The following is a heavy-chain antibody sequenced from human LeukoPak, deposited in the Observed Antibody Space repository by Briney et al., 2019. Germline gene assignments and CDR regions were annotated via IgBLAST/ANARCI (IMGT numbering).Heavy chain of an antibody. V-gene: IGHV3-21*01. J-gene: IGHJ6*03. CDR1: GFTFSTYS. Sequence: GGSLRLSCAVSGFTFSTYSMHWVRQAPGKGLEWVSSISSSSSYMNYADSVKGRFTISRDNAENSLYLQMNSLRAEDTAVYYCARDRGKTSPYYYVDVWDKGTTVTVSS. CDR3: ARDRGKTSPYYYVDV. D-gene: IGHD4-23*01. CDR2: ISSSSSYM.